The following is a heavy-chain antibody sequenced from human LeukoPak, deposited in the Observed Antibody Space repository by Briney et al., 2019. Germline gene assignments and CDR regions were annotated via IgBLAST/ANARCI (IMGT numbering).Heavy chain of an antibody. CDR3: ARGAFLWFGAKREYYFDD. CDR2: SYYNGNT. Sequence: SETLSLTCTVSGGSITNYYWSWIRQPPGKGLEGIGFSYYNGNTNYNPSLKSRVNISVDMSKNQFSLSLRSVTAADTAVYYCARGAFLWFGAKREYYFDDWGQGTPLTVSS. J-gene: IGHJ4*02. D-gene: IGHD3-10*01. V-gene: IGHV4-59*01. CDR1: GGSITNYY.